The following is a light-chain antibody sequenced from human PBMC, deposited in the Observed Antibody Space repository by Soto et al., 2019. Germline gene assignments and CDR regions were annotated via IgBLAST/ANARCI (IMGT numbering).Light chain of an antibody. V-gene: IGLV3-9*01. Sequence: SYELTQPLSVSVVLGQTARITCGGDNIGSKNVHWYQQKPGQAPILVIYRDANRPSRIPERFSGSNSGNTATLTIDRTPAGDEADYYCQVWDPRTANWVFGGGTKLTVL. CDR3: QVWDPRTANWV. J-gene: IGLJ3*02. CDR1: NIGSKN. CDR2: RDA.